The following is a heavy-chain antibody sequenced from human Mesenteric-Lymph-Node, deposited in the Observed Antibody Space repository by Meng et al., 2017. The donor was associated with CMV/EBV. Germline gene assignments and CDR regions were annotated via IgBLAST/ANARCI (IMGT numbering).Heavy chain of an antibody. D-gene: IGHD3-10*01. CDR3: ARGRPRDRELFDC. CDR2: IYSGGST. Sequence: GGSLRLSCAASGFTVSSNYMSWVRHAPGKGLECVSLIYSGGSTYYADSVKGRFTISRDNSKNTLHLQLNSLRAEDTAVYYCARGRPRDRELFDCWGQGTLVTVSS. V-gene: IGHV3-53*01. J-gene: IGHJ4*02. CDR1: GFTVSSNY.